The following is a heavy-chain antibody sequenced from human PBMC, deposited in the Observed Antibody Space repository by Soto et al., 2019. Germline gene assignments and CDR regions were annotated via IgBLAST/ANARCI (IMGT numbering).Heavy chain of an antibody. CDR1: VGTFSSYA. CDR2: IIHIFGTA. CDR3: ARAGYSHGYLCY. Sequence: SVKLSFQASVGTFSSYAISWVRHAPGQGLEWMGGIIHIFGTANDSQKFQGRVTITADESTSTAYMELSSLRYEDTAVYYCARAGYSHGYLCYWGQGTLVTVYS. J-gene: IGHJ4*02. V-gene: IGHV1-69*13. D-gene: IGHD5-18*01.